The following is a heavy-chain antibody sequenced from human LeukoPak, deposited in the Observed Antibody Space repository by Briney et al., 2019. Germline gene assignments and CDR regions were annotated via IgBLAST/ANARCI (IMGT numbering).Heavy chain of an antibody. CDR2: ISGSGSST. V-gene: IGHV3-23*01. CDR1: GFTFRSYA. D-gene: IGHD6-13*01. J-gene: IGHJ5*02. CDR3: VRGVGVSRFNYFDP. Sequence: AGGSLRLSCGASGFTFRSYAMSWVRQAPGKGLEWVSAISGSGSSTYYVDSVKGRFTISRDNSKNTLYLQMNSLRAEDTAVYYCVRGVGVSRFNYFDPWGQGTLVIVSS.